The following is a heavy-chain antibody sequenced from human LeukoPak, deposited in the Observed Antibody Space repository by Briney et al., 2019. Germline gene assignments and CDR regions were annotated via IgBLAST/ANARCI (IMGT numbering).Heavy chain of an antibody. J-gene: IGHJ4*02. CDR1: GGSISSYY. CDR3: ARVAPLSYSSGWYESQYYFDY. V-gene: IGHV4-59*08. CDR2: IYYSGST. Sequence: SETLSPTCTVSGGSISSYYWSWIRQPLGKGLEWIGYIYYSGSTNYNPSLKSRVTISVDTSKNQFSLKLSSVTAADTAVYYCARVAPLSYSSGWYESQYYFDYWGQGTLVTVSS. D-gene: IGHD6-19*01.